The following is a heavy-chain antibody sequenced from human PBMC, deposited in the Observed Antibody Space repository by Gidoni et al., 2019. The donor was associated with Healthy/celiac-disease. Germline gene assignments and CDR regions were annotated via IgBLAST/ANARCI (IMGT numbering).Heavy chain of an antibody. J-gene: IGHJ4*02. CDR2: MNPNRGNT. V-gene: IGHV1-8*01. Sequence: QVQLVQSGAEVKKPGASVKVSCKASGYTFPSYDINWVRQATGQGLGWMGWMNPNRGNTGYAQKFQGRVTMTRNTSISTAYMELSSLRSEDTAVYYCARGRIAVAGAPSGYWGQGTLVTVSS. CDR1: GYTFPSYD. D-gene: IGHD6-19*01. CDR3: ARGRIAVAGAPSGY.